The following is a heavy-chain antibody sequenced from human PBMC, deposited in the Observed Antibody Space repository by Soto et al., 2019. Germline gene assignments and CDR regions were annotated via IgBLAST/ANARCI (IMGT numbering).Heavy chain of an antibody. D-gene: IGHD2-15*01. CDR1: GGSISGSKW. V-gene: IGHV4-4*02. J-gene: IGHJ6*02. CDR2: IDHSGST. CDR3: ARGLESSYCSGGSCDYYYSMDV. Sequence: PSETLSLTCAVPGGSISGSKWWSWVRQPPGKGLEWIGEIDHSGSTNYNPSLKSRVTISVDKSKNQFSLKLRSVTAADTAVYYCARGLESSYCSGGSCDYYYSMDVWGQGTTVTVSS.